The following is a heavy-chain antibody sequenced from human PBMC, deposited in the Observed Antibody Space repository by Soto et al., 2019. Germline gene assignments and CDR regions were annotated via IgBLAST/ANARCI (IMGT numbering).Heavy chain of an antibody. D-gene: IGHD3-10*01. Sequence: RRLSCTASGFTYGDYAMSWVRQAPGKRLQWLGFIRSKSYGGTTEYAASVKGRFTISRDDSKIICHLQINSLKTEATAAYYCTRDRTPYYYGSGSYGAFDIWGQGTMVAVSS. CDR2: IRSKSYGGTT. CDR3: TRDRTPYYYGSGSYGAFDI. V-gene: IGHV3-49*04. CDR1: GFTYGDYA. J-gene: IGHJ3*02.